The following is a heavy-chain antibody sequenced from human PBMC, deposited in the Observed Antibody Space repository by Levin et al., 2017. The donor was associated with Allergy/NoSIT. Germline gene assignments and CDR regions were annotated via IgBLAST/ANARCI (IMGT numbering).Heavy chain of an antibody. Sequence: GGSLRLSCKTSGYSFTNYWIGWVRQMPGKGLEWMGIMYPGESDTRYSPSFQGQVTISADKSISTAYLQWSSLQASDTAMYYCARQPGSDYGDYYFDYWGQGTLVTVSS. CDR2: MYPGESDT. CDR1: GYSFTNYW. D-gene: IGHD1-26*01. CDR3: ARQPGSDYGDYYFDY. V-gene: IGHV5-51*01. J-gene: IGHJ4*02.